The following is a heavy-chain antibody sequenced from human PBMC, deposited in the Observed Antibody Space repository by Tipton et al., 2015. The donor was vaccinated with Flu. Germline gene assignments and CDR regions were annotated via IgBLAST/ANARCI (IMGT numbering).Heavy chain of an antibody. Sequence: QLMQSGPEVKRPGASVKISCKASGYTFSSYHMHWVRQAPGQGLEWMAIIWSSGGSTKYAQKFQGRVTMTRDTSTSTVYMEVSGLRSEDTAVYFCAREPPHSFYFDYWGQGTLVTVSS. J-gene: IGHJ4*02. CDR1: GYTFSSYH. V-gene: IGHV1-46*01. CDR3: AREPPHSFYFDY. CDR2: IWSSGGST.